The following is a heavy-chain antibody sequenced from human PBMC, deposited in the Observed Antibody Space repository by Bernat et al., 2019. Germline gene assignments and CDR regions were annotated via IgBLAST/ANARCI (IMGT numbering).Heavy chain of an antibody. CDR2: IKSKTDGGTT. D-gene: IGHD5-18*01. CDR1: GFTFSNAW. V-gene: IGHV3-15*01. J-gene: IGHJ4*02. CDR3: ARGGYSYGRDHY. Sequence: EVQLVESGGGLVKPGGSLRLSCAASGFTFSNAWMSWVRQAPGKGLEWVGRIKSKTDGGTTDYAAPVKGRFTISRDDSKNTLYLQMNSLRAEDTAVYYCARGGYSYGRDHYWGQGTLVTVSS.